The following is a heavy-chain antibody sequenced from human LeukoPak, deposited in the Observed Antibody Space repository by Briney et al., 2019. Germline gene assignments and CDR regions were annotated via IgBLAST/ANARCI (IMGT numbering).Heavy chain of an antibody. D-gene: IGHD2-15*01. V-gene: IGHV4-34*01. J-gene: IGHJ6*02. CDR1: GGSFSGYY. Sequence: PSETLSLTCAIYGGSFSGYYWSWIRQPPGKGLEWIGEINYSGSTNYNPSLKSRVTISVDTSKNQFSLKLSSVTAADTAVYYCASHCSGGSCYSGYYYYYGMDVWGQGTTVIVS. CDR3: ASHCSGGSCYSGYYYYYGMDV. CDR2: INYSGST.